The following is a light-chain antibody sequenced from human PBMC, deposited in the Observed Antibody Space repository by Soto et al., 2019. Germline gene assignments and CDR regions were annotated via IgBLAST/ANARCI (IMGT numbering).Light chain of an antibody. Sequence: QSALTQPASVSGSPGQSITISCTGTSSDVGSYNYVSCYQQHPGKAPKLMIYEVSTRPSGVSSRFSGSKSGNTASLTISGLQAEDEADYYCSSYSSSSTVFGTGTKLTVL. CDR1: SSDVGSYNY. V-gene: IGLV2-14*01. J-gene: IGLJ1*01. CDR3: SSYSSSSTV. CDR2: EVS.